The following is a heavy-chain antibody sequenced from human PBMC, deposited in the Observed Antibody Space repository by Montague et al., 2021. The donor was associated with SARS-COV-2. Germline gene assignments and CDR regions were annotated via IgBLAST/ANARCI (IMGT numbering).Heavy chain of an antibody. CDR2: IYWNDDK. J-gene: IGHJ4*02. Sequence: PALVKPTHTLTLTCSLSGFSLRNRGVGVGWIRQPPGKALEWLALIYWNDDKRYNRSLENRLTITKDSSENQVVLTVTNVDPVDSATYYCARSNYVYDHFDYWGQGTLVTVSS. D-gene: IGHD5/OR15-5a*01. CDR1: GFSLRNRGVG. V-gene: IGHV2-5*01. CDR3: ARSNYVYDHFDY.